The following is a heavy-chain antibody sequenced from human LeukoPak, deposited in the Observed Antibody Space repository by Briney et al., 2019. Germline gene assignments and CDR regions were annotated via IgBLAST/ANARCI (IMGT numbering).Heavy chain of an antibody. V-gene: IGHV3-23*01. CDR3: ARILITIIVVSNAFDM. CDR1: GFTFSSYA. CDR2: ISGRGANT. Sequence: GGSLRLSCAVSGFTFSSYAMTWVRQAPGKGLEWVSAISGRGANTYYADSVKGRFTISRDNSKNTLYLQMDSLRAEDTAVYYCARILITIIVVSNAFDMWGPGTMVTVSS. D-gene: IGHD3-22*01. J-gene: IGHJ3*02.